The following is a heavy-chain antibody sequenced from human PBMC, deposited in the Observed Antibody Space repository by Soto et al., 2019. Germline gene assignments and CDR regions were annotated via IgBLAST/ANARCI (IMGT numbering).Heavy chain of an antibody. V-gene: IGHV3-30*18. CDR1: GFTFSSYG. D-gene: IGHD3-10*01. J-gene: IGHJ4*02. CDR3: AKDLEAGVFDY. Sequence: LRLSCAASGFTFSSYGMHWVRQAPGKGLEWVAVISYDGSNKYYADSVKGRFTISRDNSKNTLYLQMKSLRAEDTAVYYCAKDLEAGVFDYWGQGTLVTVSS. CDR2: ISYDGSNK.